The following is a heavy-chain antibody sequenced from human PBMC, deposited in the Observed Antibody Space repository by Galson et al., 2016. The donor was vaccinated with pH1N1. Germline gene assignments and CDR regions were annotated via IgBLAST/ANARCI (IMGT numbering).Heavy chain of an antibody. Sequence: SVKVSCKAAGYSVTRYYMHWVRQAPGQGLEWTGIIDPSDGTTTYSQKFQGRIILTRDTSTNSVHMELTTLRPDDSATYFCARRYYFDYWGQGTLVTVSS. J-gene: IGHJ4*02. CDR2: IDPSDGTT. CDR1: GYSVTRYY. CDR3: ARRYYFDY. V-gene: IGHV1-46*01.